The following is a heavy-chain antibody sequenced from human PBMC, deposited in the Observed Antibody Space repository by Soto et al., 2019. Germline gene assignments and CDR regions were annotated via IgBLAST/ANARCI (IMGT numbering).Heavy chain of an antibody. CDR3: AREGYYYDSSGSVD. V-gene: IGHV1-69*13. D-gene: IGHD3-22*01. Sequence: ASVKVSCKASGGTFSSYAISWVRQAPGQGLEWMGGIIPIFGTANYAQKFQGRVTITADESTSTAYMELSSLRSEGTAVYYCAREGYYYDSSGSVDWGQGALVTVSS. CDR1: GGTFSSYA. CDR2: IIPIFGTA. J-gene: IGHJ4*02.